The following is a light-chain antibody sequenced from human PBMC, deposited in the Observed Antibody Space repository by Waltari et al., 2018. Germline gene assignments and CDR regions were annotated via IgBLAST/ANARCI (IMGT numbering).Light chain of an antibody. CDR3: IQTLQTPLT. J-gene: IGKJ4*01. V-gene: IGKV2-28*01. CDR2: LGS. Sequence: DIVVTQSPLSLPVTPGEPASISCRSSQSLLYSNGYNYLDWYLQKPGQSPQLLIYLGSNRASGVPDRFSGSGSGTDFTLKISRMEAEDVGVYYCIQTLQTPLTFGGGTKVEIK. CDR1: QSLLYSNGYNY.